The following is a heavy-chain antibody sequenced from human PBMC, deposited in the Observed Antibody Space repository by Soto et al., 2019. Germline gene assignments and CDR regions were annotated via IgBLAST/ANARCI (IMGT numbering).Heavy chain of an antibody. CDR3: ARYIVVTYTRGFDF. V-gene: IGHV4-4*02. J-gene: IGHJ4*02. CDR1: GDSLSGNYW. CDR2: ISYSGTT. D-gene: IGHD3-22*01. Sequence: QVQLQESGPGLVKPSETLSLTCAVSGDSLSGNYWWRWVRQAPGGGLQWFAEISYSGTTHYAPSVMSRVTISMDKSRSEFSLTLISVTAADSASYYCARYIVVTYTRGFDFWGQGILVTVSS.